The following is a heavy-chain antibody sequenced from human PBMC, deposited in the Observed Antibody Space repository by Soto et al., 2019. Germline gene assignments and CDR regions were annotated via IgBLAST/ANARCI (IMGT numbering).Heavy chain of an antibody. Sequence: EVQLVESGGGLVEPGGSVRLSCAASGFSFTDAWMGWVRQAPGKGLEWVGRIKSRTHGGTADFPAPVKGRFSISRDDSKSLLYLQMSSLQTEDTAVYHCTSDVGHMSLPLFSSWGQGTLVTVSS. V-gene: IGHV3-15*01. CDR2: IKSRTHGGTA. CDR3: TSDVGHMSLPLFSS. J-gene: IGHJ5*02. CDR1: GFSFTDAW. D-gene: IGHD1-26*01.